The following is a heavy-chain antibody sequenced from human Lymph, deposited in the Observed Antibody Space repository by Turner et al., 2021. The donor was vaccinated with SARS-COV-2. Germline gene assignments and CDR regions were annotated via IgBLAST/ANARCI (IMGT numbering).Heavy chain of an antibody. Sequence: QVQLVEYGGGVVQPGRSLRLSCAAYGFTFISYGMHWVRQAPGKGLEWVAVISYDGGHKSYADSVKGRFTISRDNSKNTLYLQMISLRAEDTAVYYCAWALYYYYGMDVWGQGTTVTVSS. CDR3: AWALYYYYGMDV. CDR2: ISYDGGHK. J-gene: IGHJ6*02. V-gene: IGHV3-30*03. CDR1: GFTFISYG.